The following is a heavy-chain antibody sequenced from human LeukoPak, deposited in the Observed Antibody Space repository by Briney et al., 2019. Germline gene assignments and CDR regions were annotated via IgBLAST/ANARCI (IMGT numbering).Heavy chain of an antibody. J-gene: IGHJ4*02. Sequence: PSETLSLTCAVYGGSFSGYYWSWIRQPPGKGLEWIGEINHSGSTNYNPSLKSRVTISVDTSKNQFSLKLSSVTAADTAVYYCAGASWGQTRYFDYWGQGALVTVSS. V-gene: IGHV4-34*01. CDR3: AGASWGQTRYFDY. CDR2: INHSGST. CDR1: GGSFSGYY. D-gene: IGHD7-27*01.